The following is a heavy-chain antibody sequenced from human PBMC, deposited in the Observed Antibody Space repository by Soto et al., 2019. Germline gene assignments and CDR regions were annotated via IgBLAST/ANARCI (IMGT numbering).Heavy chain of an antibody. V-gene: IGHV3-64*01. J-gene: IGHJ6*03. CDR2: ISSNGGST. CDR3: ARVAQYYDFWSGYRTPSYYYFMDV. CDR1: GLTFSSYA. Sequence: GGSLRLSCAASGLTFSSYAMHWVRQAPGKGLEYVSAISSNGGSTYYANSVKGRFTISRDNSKNTLYLQMGSLRAEDMAVYYCARVAQYYDFWSGYRTPSYYYFMDVWGQGTMVTVSS. D-gene: IGHD3-3*01.